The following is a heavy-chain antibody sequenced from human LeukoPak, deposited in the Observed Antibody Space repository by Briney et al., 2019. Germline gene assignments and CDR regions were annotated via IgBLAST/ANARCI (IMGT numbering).Heavy chain of an antibody. J-gene: IGHJ4*02. CDR3: ARANYYDSSGYYPYFDY. D-gene: IGHD3-22*01. CDR2: IYYSGST. Sequence: SETLSLTCTVSGGSISSSSYYWGWIRQPPGKGLEWIGSIYYSGSTYYNPSLKSRVTISVDTSKNQFSLKLSSVTAADTAVYYCARANYYDSSGYYPYFDYWGQGTLVTVSS. V-gene: IGHV4-39*07. CDR1: GGSISSSSYY.